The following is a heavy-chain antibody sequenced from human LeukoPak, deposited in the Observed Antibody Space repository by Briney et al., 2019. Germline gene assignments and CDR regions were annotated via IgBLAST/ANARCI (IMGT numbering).Heavy chain of an antibody. Sequence: ASVKVSCKASGGTFSSYAISWVRQAPGQGLEWMGGIIPIFGTANYAQKFQGRVTITADKSTSTAYMELSSLRSEDTAVYYCARSQDYYDSSGYYPPYNWFDPWGQGTLVTVSS. J-gene: IGHJ5*02. D-gene: IGHD3-22*01. CDR1: GGTFSSYA. V-gene: IGHV1-69*06. CDR2: IIPIFGTA. CDR3: ARSQDYYDSSGYYPPYNWFDP.